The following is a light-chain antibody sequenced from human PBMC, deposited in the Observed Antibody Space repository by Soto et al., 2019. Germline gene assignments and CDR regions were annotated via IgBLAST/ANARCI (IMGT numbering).Light chain of an antibody. V-gene: IGLV1-51*01. CDR3: GSWDSSLSAYV. CDR2: DDN. Sequence: QSVMTQPPSVSVAPGQKVTISCSGSSCNIGGNSVSWYQQLPGTAATHLICDDNKRPSGLSDRFSGSKSGTTAALGITGCQTGDEDDDYCGSWDSSLSAYVFGTGTKVTVL. J-gene: IGLJ1*01. CDR1: SCNIGGNS.